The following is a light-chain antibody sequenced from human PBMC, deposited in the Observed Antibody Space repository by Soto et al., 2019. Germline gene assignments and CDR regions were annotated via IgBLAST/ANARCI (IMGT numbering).Light chain of an antibody. Sequence: DIQMTQSPSALSAAVGDKATITFRSSQSVTRYLNWYQQKPGKAPSLLIHGTFTLQSGVPSRFSGSGSGTDFSLTISGLQHDDFATYYCQQSFTTPLTFGGGTKVDIK. CDR2: GTF. CDR3: QQSFTTPLT. CDR1: QSVTRY. J-gene: IGKJ4*01. V-gene: IGKV1-39*01.